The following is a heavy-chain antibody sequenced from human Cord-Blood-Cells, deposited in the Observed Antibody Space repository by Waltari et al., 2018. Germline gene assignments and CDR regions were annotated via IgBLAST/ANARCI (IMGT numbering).Heavy chain of an antibody. Sequence: QVQLVQSGAEVKKPGSSVKVSCKAYGGTFSSYAISWVRQAPGQGLEWMGRIIPILGIANYAQKFQGRVTITADKSTSTAYMELSSLRSEDTAVYYCARVAGYSSSWYAFDIWGQGTMVTVSS. CDR3: ARVAGYSSSWYAFDI. CDR1: GGTFSSYA. V-gene: IGHV1-69*09. J-gene: IGHJ3*02. D-gene: IGHD6-13*01. CDR2: IIPILGIA.